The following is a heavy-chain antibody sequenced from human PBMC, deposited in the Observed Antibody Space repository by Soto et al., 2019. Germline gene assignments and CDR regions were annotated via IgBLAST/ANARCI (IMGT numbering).Heavy chain of an antibody. D-gene: IGHD2-15*01. V-gene: IGHV3-30*18. CDR3: AKPEGYCSGGRCYWFDY. Sequence: QVQLVESGGGVVQPGRSLRLSCAASGFTFSSYGMHWVRQAPGKGLEWVAVISYDGSNKYYADSVKGRFTISRDNSKNTLYLQMNSLRAEDTAVYYCAKPEGYCSGGRCYWFDYWGQGTLVTVSS. CDR1: GFTFSSYG. CDR2: ISYDGSNK. J-gene: IGHJ4*02.